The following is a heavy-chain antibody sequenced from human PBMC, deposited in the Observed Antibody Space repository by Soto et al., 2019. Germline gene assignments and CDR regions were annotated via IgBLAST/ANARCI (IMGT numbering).Heavy chain of an antibody. D-gene: IGHD3-3*01. CDR2: ISGSGGST. J-gene: IGHJ4*02. CDR3: AKGALLRVLEWLFVSDVDY. CDR1: GFTFSSYA. V-gene: IGHV3-23*01. Sequence: PGGSLRLSCAASGFTFSSYAMSWVRQAPGKGLEWVSAISGSGGSTYYADSVKGRFTISRDNSKNTLYLQMNSLRAEDTAVYYCAKGALLRVLEWLFVSDVDYRGQGTLVTVSS.